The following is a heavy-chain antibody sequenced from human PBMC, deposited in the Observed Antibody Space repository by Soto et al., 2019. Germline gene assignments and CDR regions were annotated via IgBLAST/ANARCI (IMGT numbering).Heavy chain of an antibody. V-gene: IGHV1-69*01. Sequence: QVQLVQSGAEEKKPGSSVKVSCKASGGTFSSYAISWVRQAPGQGLEWLGGIIPILGTAHYAKKVQGRVTITADESTSTAYMELSSLRSEDTAVYYCARDRRYCSSTSCYLEDYYYYYGMDVWGQGTTVTVSS. J-gene: IGHJ6*02. CDR2: IIPILGTA. CDR3: ARDRRYCSSTSCYLEDYYYYYGMDV. D-gene: IGHD2-2*01. CDR1: GGTFSSYA.